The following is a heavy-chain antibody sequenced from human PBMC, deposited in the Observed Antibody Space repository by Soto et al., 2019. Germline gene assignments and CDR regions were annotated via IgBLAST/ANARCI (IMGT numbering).Heavy chain of an antibody. Sequence: QVQLVQSGAEVKKRGASVKVSCKAYGCTFSNYGIRWVRQAPGQGLEWMGWISAYNGNTKYAQKVQGRVTMTTDTSMSTAYMELRSLRSDDTAVDYCARDSPPVDYWGQGTLVTVSS. CDR3: ARDSPPVDY. V-gene: IGHV1-18*01. CDR1: GCTFSNYG. CDR2: ISAYNGNT. J-gene: IGHJ4*02.